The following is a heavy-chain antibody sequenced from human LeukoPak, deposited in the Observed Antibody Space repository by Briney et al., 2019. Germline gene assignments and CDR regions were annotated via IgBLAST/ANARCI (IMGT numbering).Heavy chain of an antibody. CDR1: GGSLSSYY. Sequence: SETLSLTCTVSGGSLSSYYWIWIRQPAGKGLEWIGRIHTSGNADYNPSLKSRVTMSVDTSKNQFSLRLRSVTAADTAVYYCTRDPGGYNHDWYFDLWGRGTLVSVSS. CDR2: IHTSGNA. D-gene: IGHD5-24*01. J-gene: IGHJ2*01. CDR3: TRDPGGYNHDWYFDL. V-gene: IGHV4-4*07.